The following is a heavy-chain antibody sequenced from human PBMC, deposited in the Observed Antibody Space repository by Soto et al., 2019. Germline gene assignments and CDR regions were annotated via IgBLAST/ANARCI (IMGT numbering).Heavy chain of an antibody. CDR1: GGSISSSSNL. D-gene: IGHD4-4*01. CDR2: IFYSGST. Sequence: SETLSLTCAVSGGSISSSSNLWTWVRQPPGKGLEWIGDIFYSGSTNYNPSLRGRVTISVDKSGNQFSLKLSSVAAADTAVYLCASIGPTVTSFDSWGQGTLVTVSA. V-gene: IGHV4-4*02. CDR3: ASIGPTVTSFDS. J-gene: IGHJ4*02.